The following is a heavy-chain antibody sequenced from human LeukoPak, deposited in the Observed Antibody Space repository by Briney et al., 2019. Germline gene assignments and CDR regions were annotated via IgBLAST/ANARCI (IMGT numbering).Heavy chain of an antibody. D-gene: IGHD4/OR15-4a*01. J-gene: IGHJ5*02. Sequence: PGGSLRLSCAASGFTFSSYGIHWVRQAPGKGLEWVAFIRYDGSNKYYADSVEGRFTISRDNSKNTLYLQMNSLRPEDTAVYYCAKALYDSGWFDPWGQGTLVTVSS. V-gene: IGHV3-30*02. CDR1: GFTFSSYG. CDR3: AKALYDSGWFDP. CDR2: IRYDGSNK.